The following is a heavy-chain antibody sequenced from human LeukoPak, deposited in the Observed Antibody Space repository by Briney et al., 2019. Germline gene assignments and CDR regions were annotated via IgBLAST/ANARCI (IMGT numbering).Heavy chain of an antibody. J-gene: IGHJ4*02. Sequence: SETLSLTCAVYGGSFSGYYWSWIRQPPGKGLEWIGEINHSGSTNYNPSLKSRFTISVDTSKNQFSLKLSSVTAADTAVYYCARRSYNSPFRYWGQGTLVTVSS. CDR3: ARRSYNSPFRY. CDR2: INHSGST. V-gene: IGHV4-34*01. D-gene: IGHD5-24*01. CDR1: GGSFSGYY.